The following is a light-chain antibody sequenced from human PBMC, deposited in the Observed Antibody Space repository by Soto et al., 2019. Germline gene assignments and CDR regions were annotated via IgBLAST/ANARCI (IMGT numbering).Light chain of an antibody. CDR1: HSIINW. CDR3: QQYLNFPIT. J-gene: IGKJ5*01. CDR2: QAS. V-gene: IGKV1-5*03. Sequence: DIQMYHSPSTLSANVGDRVTITCRASHSIINWLAWYQQKPGKAPRFLIHQASVLETGVPSRFSGSGSETEFALTINSLQPDDFGVYYCQQYLNFPITFGQGTRLEIK.